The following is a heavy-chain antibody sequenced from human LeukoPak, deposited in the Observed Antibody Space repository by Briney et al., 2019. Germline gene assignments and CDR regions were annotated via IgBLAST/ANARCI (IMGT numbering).Heavy chain of an antibody. CDR3: ARVAGGRYCSSTSCYMRGWFDP. J-gene: IGHJ5*02. CDR2: IIPIFGKA. CDR1: GYTFTSYY. Sequence: SVKVSCKASGYTFTSYYMHWVRQAPGQGLEWMGGIIPIFGKANYAQKFQGRVTITADESTSTAYMELSSLRSEDTAVYYCARVAGGRYCSSTSCYMRGWFDPWGQGTLVTVSS. V-gene: IGHV1-69*13. D-gene: IGHD2-2*02.